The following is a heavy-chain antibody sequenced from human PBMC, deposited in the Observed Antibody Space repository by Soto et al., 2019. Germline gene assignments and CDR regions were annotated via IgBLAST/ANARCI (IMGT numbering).Heavy chain of an antibody. Sequence: GESLKISCTGFGYTFNSFWISWVRQMPGRGLEWVGRIDPRDSYTSYSPSFQGHVTISADKSIRAVYLQWGSLKASDTAMYYCARLYCSSSTCDSWFDPWGQGTLVTVSS. D-gene: IGHD2-2*01. J-gene: IGHJ5*02. V-gene: IGHV5-10-1*01. CDR1: GYTFNSFW. CDR2: IDPRDSYT. CDR3: ARLYCSSSTCDSWFDP.